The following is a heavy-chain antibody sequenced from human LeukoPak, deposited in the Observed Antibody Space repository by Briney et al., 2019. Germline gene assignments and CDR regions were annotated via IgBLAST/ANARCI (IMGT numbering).Heavy chain of an antibody. CDR2: ISSSGSTK. D-gene: IGHD1/OR15-1a*01. CDR3: ARAGNIRFDY. V-gene: IGHV3-48*03. J-gene: IGHJ4*02. CDR1: GFTFSSYE. Sequence: GGSLRLSCAASGFTFSSYEMNWVRQAPGKGLEWVLYISSSGSTKYYTDSVRGRFTISRDNAKNSLYLQMNSLRAEDTAVYYCARAGNIRFDYWGQGTLVTVSS.